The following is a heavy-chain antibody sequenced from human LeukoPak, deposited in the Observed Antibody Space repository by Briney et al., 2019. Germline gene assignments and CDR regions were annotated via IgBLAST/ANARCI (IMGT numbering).Heavy chain of an antibody. V-gene: IGHV1-2*06. CDR2: INPNSGGT. Sequence: ASVKVSCKTSGYTFTDYFVHWVRQAPGQGLEWMGRINPNSGGTNYAQKFQGRATMTRDTSISTAYMELSRLRSDDTAVYYCARTHYYGSGIYYYYGMDVWGQGTTVTVSS. J-gene: IGHJ6*02. D-gene: IGHD3-10*01. CDR1: GYTFTDYF. CDR3: ARTHYYGSGIYYYYGMDV.